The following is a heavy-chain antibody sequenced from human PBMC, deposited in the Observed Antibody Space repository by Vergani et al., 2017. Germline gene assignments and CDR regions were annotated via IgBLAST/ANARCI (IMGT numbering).Heavy chain of an antibody. CDR2: IIPIFGTA. J-gene: IGHJ6*02. V-gene: IGHV1-69*01. D-gene: IGHD6-19*01. CDR1: GGTFSSYA. Sequence: QVQLVQSGAEVKKPGSSVKVSCKASGGTFSSYAISWVRQAPGQGLEWMGGIIPIFGTANYAQKFQGRVTITADESTSTAYMELSSLRSEDTAVYYCARAGLRVAGKDYYYGMDVWSQGTTVTVSS. CDR3: ARAGLRVAGKDYYYGMDV.